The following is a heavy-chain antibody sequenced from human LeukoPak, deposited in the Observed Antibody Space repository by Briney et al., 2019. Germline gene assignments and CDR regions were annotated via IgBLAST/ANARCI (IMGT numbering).Heavy chain of an antibody. Sequence: PGGSLRLSCAASGFTFSSYSMNWVRQAPGKGLEWVSSISSSSSYIYYVDSVKGRFTISRDNAKNSLYLQMNSLRAEDTAVYYCARDVSADWGMDVWGQGTTVTVSS. CDR1: GFTFSSYS. D-gene: IGHD6-25*01. CDR3: ARDVSADWGMDV. CDR2: ISSSSSYI. J-gene: IGHJ6*02. V-gene: IGHV3-21*01.